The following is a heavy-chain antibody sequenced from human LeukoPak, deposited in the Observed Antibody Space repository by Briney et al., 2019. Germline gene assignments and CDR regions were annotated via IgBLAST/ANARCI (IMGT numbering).Heavy chain of an antibody. CDR2: IYYSGST. D-gene: IGHD3-3*01. CDR3: ASLYYDFWSGYQHFDY. J-gene: IGHJ4*02. V-gene: IGHV4-59*12. Sequence: PSETLSLTCTVSGGSISGFYWSWIRQPPGKGLEWIGYIYYSGSTYYNPSLKSRVTISVDTSKNQFSLKLSSVTAADTAVYYCASLYYDFWSGYQHFDYWGQGTLVTVSS. CDR1: GGSISGFY.